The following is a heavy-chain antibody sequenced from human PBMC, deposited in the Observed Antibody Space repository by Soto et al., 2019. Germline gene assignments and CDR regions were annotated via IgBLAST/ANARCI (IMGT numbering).Heavy chain of an antibody. Sequence: GWSLRLSCEDSGFTFSRYWLHWFRQAPLNVLVWVSRINGDERTTNYVDSLKGRFTLTRDNARNSLYLQMNSLRADDTAVYQCAREAGTTAPYYYYGIDVWGQGTTVTVSS. J-gene: IGHJ6*02. V-gene: IGHV3-74*01. CDR2: INGDERTT. CDR3: AREAGTTAPYYYYGIDV. D-gene: IGHD1-7*01. CDR1: GFTFSRYW.